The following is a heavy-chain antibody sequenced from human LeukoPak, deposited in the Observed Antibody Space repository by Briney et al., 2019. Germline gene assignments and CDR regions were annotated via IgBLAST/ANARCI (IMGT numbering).Heavy chain of an antibody. J-gene: IGHJ4*02. CDR1: GFTFSSYS. Sequence: VGSLRLSCAASGFTFSSYSMNWVRQAPGKGLEWVSYISSGSSTIYYADSVKGRFTISRDNAKNSLYLQMNSLRAEDTAVYYCARGADPQWVIHAYDYWGQGTLVTVSS. D-gene: IGHD6-19*01. CDR2: ISSGSSTI. V-gene: IGHV3-48*01. CDR3: ARGADPQWVIHAYDY.